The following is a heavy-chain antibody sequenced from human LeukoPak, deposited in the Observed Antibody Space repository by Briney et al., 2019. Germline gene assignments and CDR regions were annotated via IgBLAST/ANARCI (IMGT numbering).Heavy chain of an antibody. CDR1: GYTFTSYY. Sequence: ASVKVSCKASGYTFTSYYMHWVRQAPGQGLEWMGIINPSGGSTSYAQKFQGRVTMTRDTSTSTVYMELSSLRSEDTAVYYCARGYCSSTSCPGYFQHWGQGTLVTVSS. J-gene: IGHJ1*01. CDR3: ARGYCSSTSCPGYFQH. V-gene: IGHV1-46*01. CDR2: INPSGGST. D-gene: IGHD2-2*01.